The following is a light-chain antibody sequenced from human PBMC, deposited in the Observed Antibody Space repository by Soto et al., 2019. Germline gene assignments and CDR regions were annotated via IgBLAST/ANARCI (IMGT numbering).Light chain of an antibody. J-gene: IGKJ4*01. CDR1: QSVNSN. Sequence: IVMTQSPATLSASPGERATLSCRASQSVNSNLAWYQQRPGQPPRLLIYGASTRATGIPARFSGSGSGTEFTLTVSSLQSEDFAVYYCHQYNIWPPLTFGGGTKVETK. V-gene: IGKV3-15*01. CDR3: HQYNIWPPLT. CDR2: GAS.